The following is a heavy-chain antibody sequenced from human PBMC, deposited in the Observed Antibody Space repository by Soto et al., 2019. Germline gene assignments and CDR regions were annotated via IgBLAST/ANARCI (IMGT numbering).Heavy chain of an antibody. V-gene: IGHV3-74*01. J-gene: IGHJ3*02. Sequence: HPGGSLRLSCAASGFTLSDYWMHWVRQVPGKGLLWVSRISVDGGGTVYVDSVKGRFTISRDNTKKSLYLQMNSLRAENTALYYCAGTATSYALDIWGQGTMVTVSS. CDR2: ISVDGGGT. D-gene: IGHD1-1*01. CDR3: AGTATSYALDI. CDR1: GFTLSDYW.